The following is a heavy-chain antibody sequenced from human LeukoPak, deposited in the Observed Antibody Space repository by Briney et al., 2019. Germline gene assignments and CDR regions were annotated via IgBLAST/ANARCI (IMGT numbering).Heavy chain of an antibody. Sequence: SETLSLTCTVSGGSISSYYWSWIRQPPGKGLEWIGYIYYSGSTNYNPSLKSRVTISVDTSKNQFSLKLSSVTAADTAVYYCARWRDDYDYWFDPWGQGTLVTASS. D-gene: IGHD4-17*01. J-gene: IGHJ5*02. CDR3: ARWRDDYDYWFDP. V-gene: IGHV4-59*01. CDR2: IYYSGST. CDR1: GGSISSYY.